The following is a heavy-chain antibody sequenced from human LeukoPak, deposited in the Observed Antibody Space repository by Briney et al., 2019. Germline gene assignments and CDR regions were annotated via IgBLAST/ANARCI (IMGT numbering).Heavy chain of an antibody. CDR3: ARDPNYYVDL. CDR1: GFTFSTYS. CDR2: IGSSSSGTII. V-gene: IGHV3-48*01. D-gene: IGHD3-10*02. Sequence: GGSLRLSCAASGFTFSTYSMNWVRQAPGKGLEWVSYIGSSSSGTIIYYADSVKGRFTISRDNAKNSLYLQMSSLRAEDTAVYYCARDPNYYVDLWGRGTLVTVSS. J-gene: IGHJ2*01.